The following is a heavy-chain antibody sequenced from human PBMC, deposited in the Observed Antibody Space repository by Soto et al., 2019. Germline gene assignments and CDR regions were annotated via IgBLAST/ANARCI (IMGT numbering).Heavy chain of an antibody. CDR3: ARGSGSSALYYYYMDV. Sequence: PSETLSLTCAVYGGSFSGYYWSWIRQPPGKGLEWIGEINHSGSTNYNPSLKSRVTISVDTSKNQFSLKLSSVTAADTAVYYCARGSGSSALYYYYMDVWGKGTTVTVSS. D-gene: IGHD6-6*01. CDR1: GGSFSGYY. J-gene: IGHJ6*03. V-gene: IGHV4-34*01. CDR2: INHSGST.